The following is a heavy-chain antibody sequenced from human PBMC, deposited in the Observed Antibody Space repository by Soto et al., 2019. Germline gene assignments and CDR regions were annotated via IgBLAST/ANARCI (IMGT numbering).Heavy chain of an antibody. CDR1: GFSFSNYW. CDR2: ITSDGSST. D-gene: IGHD3-16*01. CDR3: ARGTPITSLDY. Sequence: EVQLVESGGGLVQPGGSLRLSCAASGFSFSNYWMHWVRQAPGKGLVWVSRITSDGSSTAYADSVKGRFTISRDNAKNTVYLQMNSLRVEDTAVYYCARGTPITSLDYWGQGTLVTVSS. J-gene: IGHJ4*02. V-gene: IGHV3-74*01.